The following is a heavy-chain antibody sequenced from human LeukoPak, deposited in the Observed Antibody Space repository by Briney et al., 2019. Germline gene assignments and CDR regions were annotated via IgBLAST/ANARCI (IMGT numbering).Heavy chain of an antibody. CDR3: ARKENVYYYFDY. V-gene: IGHV4-28*01. J-gene: IGHJ4*02. CDR2: IYHSGTT. D-gene: IGHD3-10*01. Sequence: SDTLSLTCAVSGYSITSSSWWGWIRQPPGKGLEWIGYIYHSGTTYYNPSLQSRVTMSVDTSKNQFSLKLSSVTAVDTAVYYCARKENVYYYFDYWGQGTPVTVSS. CDR1: GYSITSSSW.